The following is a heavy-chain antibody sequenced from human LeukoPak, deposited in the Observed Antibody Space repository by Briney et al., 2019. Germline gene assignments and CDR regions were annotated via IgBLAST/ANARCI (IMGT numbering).Heavy chain of an antibody. Sequence: ASVKVSCKASGYTFGGHYMHWVRQAPGQGLEWMGWMNANSGDTRSVKKFQGRVTMTRDTSISTAYMEVSSLRSDDTAMYYCARLNGDREFDYWGQGTLLTVSS. D-gene: IGHD7-27*01. V-gene: IGHV1-2*02. CDR2: MNANSGDT. CDR1: GYTFGGHY. J-gene: IGHJ4*02. CDR3: ARLNGDREFDY.